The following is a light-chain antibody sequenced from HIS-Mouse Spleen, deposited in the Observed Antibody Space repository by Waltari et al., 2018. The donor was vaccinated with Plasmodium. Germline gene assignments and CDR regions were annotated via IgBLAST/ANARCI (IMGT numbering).Light chain of an antibody. CDR3: YSTDSSGNHRV. CDR1: ALPNKY. Sequence: SYELTQPPSVSVSPGQTARLTCSGDALPNKYAYWSQQKSGQAPVLVIYEDSKRPSGIPERFSGSSSGTMATLTNSGAQVEDEADYYCYSTDSSGNHRVFGGGTKLTVL. J-gene: IGLJ3*02. CDR2: EDS. V-gene: IGLV3-10*01.